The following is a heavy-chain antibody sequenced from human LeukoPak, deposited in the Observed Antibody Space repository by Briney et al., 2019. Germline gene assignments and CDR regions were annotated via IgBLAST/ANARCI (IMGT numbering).Heavy chain of an antibody. J-gene: IGHJ4*02. CDR2: ISSSSSYI. CDR3: TKVVRIVATPEYYYDY. CDR1: GFTFSSYS. D-gene: IGHD5-12*01. Sequence: NPGGSLRLSCAASGFTFSSYSMNWVRQAPGKGLEWVSSISSSSSYIYYADFVKGRFTISRDKSKNTLYLQMNSLRADDTAVYYCTKVVRIVATPEYYYDYWGQGTLLTVSS. V-gene: IGHV3-21*01.